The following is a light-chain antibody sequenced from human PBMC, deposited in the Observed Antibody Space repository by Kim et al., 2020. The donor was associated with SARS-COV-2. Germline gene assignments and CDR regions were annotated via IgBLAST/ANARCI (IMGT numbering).Light chain of an antibody. V-gene: IGKV1-39*01. Sequence: ASVGDRVTLTCRASQSVSTYLNWYQQKPGKAPSLLIYAASSLQSGVPSRFSGSGSGTDFTLTISSLQPEDFVTYYCQQSYMTPLTFGGGTKVDIK. CDR3: QQSYMTPLT. CDR1: QSVSTY. CDR2: AAS. J-gene: IGKJ4*01.